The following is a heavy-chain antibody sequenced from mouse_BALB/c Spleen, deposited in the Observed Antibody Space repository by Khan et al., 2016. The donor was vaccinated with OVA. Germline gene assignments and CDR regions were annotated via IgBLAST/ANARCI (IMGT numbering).Heavy chain of an antibody. V-gene: IGHV1-87*01. J-gene: IGHJ2*01. D-gene: IGHD1-1*01. CDR2: IYPGDGNS. CDR1: GYTFTSYW. CDR3: ARGGITTGYFDY. Sequence: QVQLQQSGTELARPGASVKLSCKASGYTFTSYWMQWVKQRPGQGLEWIGAIYPGDGNSRYTQKFKGKATLTADKSSSTAYMQLSSLASEDSAVDYWARGGITTGYFDYWGQGTTLTVSS.